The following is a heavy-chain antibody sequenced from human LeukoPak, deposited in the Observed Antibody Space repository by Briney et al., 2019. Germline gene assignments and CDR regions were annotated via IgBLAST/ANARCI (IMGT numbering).Heavy chain of an antibody. CDR3: AITYYDFWSGYLGGEAFDI. CDR1: GFTFSSYE. D-gene: IGHD3-3*01. J-gene: IGHJ3*02. V-gene: IGHV3-48*03. CDR2: ISNSGSSI. Sequence: PGGSLRLSCAASGFTFSSYEMNWVRQAPGKGLEWVSYISNSGSSIYYADSVKGRFTTSRDNAKNSLYLQMNSLRAEDTAVYYCAITYYDFWSGYLGGEAFDIWGQGTMVTVSS.